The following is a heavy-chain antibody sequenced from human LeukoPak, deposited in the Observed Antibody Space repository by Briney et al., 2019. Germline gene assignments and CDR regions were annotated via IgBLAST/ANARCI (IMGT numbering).Heavy chain of an antibody. D-gene: IGHD2-2*01. Sequence: PGGSLRLSCAASGFTVGSNYMTWVRQAPGKGLEWVALIYGDDYTFYADSVEGRFTVSRGRSKNTVYLRLNSLRPEDTAVYFCARGPSLVPATIYYHYMDVWGTGTTVTVSS. CDR2: IYGDDYT. V-gene: IGHV3-53*01. J-gene: IGHJ6*03. CDR3: ARGPSLVPATIYYHYMDV. CDR1: GFTVGSNY.